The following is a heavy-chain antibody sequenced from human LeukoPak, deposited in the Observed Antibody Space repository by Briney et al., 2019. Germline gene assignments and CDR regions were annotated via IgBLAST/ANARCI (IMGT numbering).Heavy chain of an antibody. CDR3: AGVNEDNSSSIDY. V-gene: IGHV3-21*01. D-gene: IGHD6-6*01. J-gene: IGHJ4*02. Sequence: GGSLRLSCAASGFTFSTYRLNWVRQAPGKGLEWVSSINKNSRYIYYADSVKGRFTISRDNAKNSLYLQMNGLRAEDTAVYYCAGVNEDNSSSIDYWGQGTLVTVSS. CDR1: GFTFSTYR. CDR2: INKNSRYI.